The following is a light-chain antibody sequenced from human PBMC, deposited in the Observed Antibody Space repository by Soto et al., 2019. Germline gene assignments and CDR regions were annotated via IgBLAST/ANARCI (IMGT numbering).Light chain of an antibody. V-gene: IGKV1-39*01. CDR3: QQSHSTPLT. CDR2: GAS. Sequence: DIQMTQSPSSLSASVGDRVTITCRASQRISSYLNWYQQKPGKAPEVLISGASSLQSGVPLRFSGSGSGTDFTLTISSLQSEDFASYYCQQSHSTPLTFGGGTKVEIK. CDR1: QRISSY. J-gene: IGKJ4*01.